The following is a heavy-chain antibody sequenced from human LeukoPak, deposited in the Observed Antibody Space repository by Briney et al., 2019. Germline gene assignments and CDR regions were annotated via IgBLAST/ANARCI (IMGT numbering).Heavy chain of an antibody. D-gene: IGHD3-16*02. CDR2: INPNSGGT. J-gene: IGHJ4*02. Sequence: ASVKVSCKASVYTFTGYYMHWVRQAPGQGLEWMGWINPNSGGTNYAQKFQGRVTMTRDTSISTAYMELSRLRSDDTAVYYGARVYDYVWGSYRSFDYWGQGTLVTVSS. CDR3: ARVYDYVWGSYRSFDY. CDR1: VYTFTGYY. V-gene: IGHV1-2*02.